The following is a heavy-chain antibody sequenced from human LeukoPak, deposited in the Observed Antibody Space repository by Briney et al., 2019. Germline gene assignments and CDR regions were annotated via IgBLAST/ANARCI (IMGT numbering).Heavy chain of an antibody. CDR1: GGSISSGSYY. D-gene: IGHD6-13*01. V-gene: IGHV4-61*02. J-gene: IGHJ4*02. CDR3: ARDNLWRTCYAQNCYSSNGPFDY. CDR2: IYTSGST. Sequence: PSQTLSLTCTVSGGSISSGSYYWSWIRQPAGKGLEWIGRIYTSGSTNYNPSLKSRVTMSVDTSKNQFSLKLSSVTAADTAVYYCARDNLWRTCYAQNCYSSNGPFDYWGQGTLVTVSS.